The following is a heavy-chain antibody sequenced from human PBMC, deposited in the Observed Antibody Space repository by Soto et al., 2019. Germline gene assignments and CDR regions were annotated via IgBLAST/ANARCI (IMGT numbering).Heavy chain of an antibody. CDR3: ARPREYDFWSGRYPYYYYSMDV. J-gene: IGHJ6*02. CDR1: GFTFSSYS. CDR2: ISSSSSYI. V-gene: IGHV3-21*01. Sequence: SLRLSCAASGFTFSSYSMNWVRQAPGKGLEWVSSISSSSSYIYYADSVKGRFTISRDNAKNSLYLQMNSLRAEDTAVYYCARPREYDFWSGRYPYYYYSMDVWGQGTTVTVS. D-gene: IGHD3-3*01.